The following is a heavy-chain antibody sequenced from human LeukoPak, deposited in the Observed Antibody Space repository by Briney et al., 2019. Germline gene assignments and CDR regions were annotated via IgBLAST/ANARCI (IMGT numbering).Heavy chain of an antibody. J-gene: IGHJ4*02. CDR2: IKQDGSDK. CDR3: ARFIVVVPPHDY. V-gene: IGHV3-7*03. D-gene: IGHD2-15*01. CDR1: GFTLSSYW. Sequence: GGSLRLSCAASGFTLSSYWMSWVRQAPGNGLEWVPTIKQDGSDKYYVDSVKGRFTISRDNAKNSLYLQTNSLRAEDTAVYYCARFIVVVPPHDYWGQATLATVSS.